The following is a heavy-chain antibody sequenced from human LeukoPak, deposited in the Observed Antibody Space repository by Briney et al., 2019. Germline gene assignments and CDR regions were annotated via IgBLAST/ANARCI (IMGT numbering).Heavy chain of an antibody. CDR1: GFAFSTYA. CDR3: TKDAPDSGGWFFFDS. V-gene: IGHV3-23*01. CDR2: ISGIDT. Sequence: GGSLRLSCAASGFAFSTYAMNWVRQAPGKGLEWVSTISGIDTFYADSVKGRFTISRDNSKNTLYLQMISLRAEDTAVYYCTKDAPDSGGWFFFDSWGQGTLVTVSS. D-gene: IGHD6-19*01. J-gene: IGHJ4*02.